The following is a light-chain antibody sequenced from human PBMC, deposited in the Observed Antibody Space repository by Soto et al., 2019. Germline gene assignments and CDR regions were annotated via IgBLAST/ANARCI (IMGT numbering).Light chain of an antibody. Sequence: QSALTQPACVSASPGQSITISCTGPSGDVLTYDGVSWYQHHPGKAPKLIIYEGNKRPSGVSHRFSGPKSGHMASLTISGLQAEDEADYYCCSYAYTSGWVFGGGTKLTV. CDR2: EGN. J-gene: IGLJ3*02. CDR1: SGDVLTYDG. CDR3: CSYAYTSGWV. V-gene: IGLV2-23*01.